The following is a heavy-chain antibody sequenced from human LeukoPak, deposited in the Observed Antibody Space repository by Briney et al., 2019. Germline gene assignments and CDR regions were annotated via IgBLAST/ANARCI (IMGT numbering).Heavy chain of an antibody. CDR3: ARVDSYGSYYFDY. CDR2: IATNSGGN. Sequence: SVKVSSTASGYTFTGYYMHWVRQAPGQGLEWIEWIATNSGGNDYAQKFQGRVTMTRDTSINTTYMDLGRLKSDDTAVYYCARVDSYGSYYFDYWGQGTLVTVSS. J-gene: IGHJ4*02. V-gene: IGHV1-2*02. D-gene: IGHD5-18*01. CDR1: GYTFTGYY.